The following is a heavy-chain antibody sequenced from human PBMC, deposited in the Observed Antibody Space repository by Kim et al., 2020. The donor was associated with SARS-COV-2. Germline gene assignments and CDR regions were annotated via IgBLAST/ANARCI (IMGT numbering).Heavy chain of an antibody. J-gene: IGHJ4*02. D-gene: IGHD3-22*01. V-gene: IGHV3-33*01. CDR2: IWYDGSNK. CDR3: ARGYSSGYLTYYFDY. CDR1: GFTFSSYG. Sequence: GGSLRLSCAASGFTFSSYGMHWVRQAPGKGLEWVAVIWYDGSNKYYADSVKGRFTISRDNSKNTLYLQMNSLRAEDTAVYYCARGYSSGYLTYYFDYWGQGTLVTVSS.